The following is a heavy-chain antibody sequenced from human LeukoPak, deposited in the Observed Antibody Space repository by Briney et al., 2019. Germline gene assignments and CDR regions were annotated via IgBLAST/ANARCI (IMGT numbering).Heavy chain of an antibody. CDR1: GFTFSSYA. V-gene: IGHV3-23*01. CDR2: ISGSGGST. D-gene: IGHD3-3*01. Sequence: GGSLRLSCAASGFTFSSYAMSWVRQAPGKGLEWVSAISGSGGSTYYADSVKGRFTISRDNSKNTLYLQMNSLRAEDTAVYYCARARVLRFLEWLVWGQGTLVTVSS. CDR3: ARARVLRFLEWLV. J-gene: IGHJ4*02.